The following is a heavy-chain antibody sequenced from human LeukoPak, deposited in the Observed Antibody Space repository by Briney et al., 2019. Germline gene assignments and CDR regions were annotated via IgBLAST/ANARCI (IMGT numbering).Heavy chain of an antibody. CDR3: ARDRDYGGIDY. CDR1: GGSISSHH. D-gene: IGHD4-23*01. J-gene: IGHJ4*02. V-gene: IGHV4-59*11. Sequence: KPSETLSLTCTVSGGSISSHHWSWMRQPPGRGLEWIGYIYYSGNTNYNPSLKSRVTISMDTSKNQFSLRLSSVTTADTAVYYCARDRDYGGIDYWGQGTLVTVSS. CDR2: IYYSGNT.